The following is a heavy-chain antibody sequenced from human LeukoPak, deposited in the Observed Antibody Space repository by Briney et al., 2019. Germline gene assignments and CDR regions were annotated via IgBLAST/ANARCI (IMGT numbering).Heavy chain of an antibody. CDR3: ARGRNYYGSGSPQPHDY. J-gene: IGHJ4*02. CDR2: ISYDGSNK. Sequence: GGSLRLSCAASGFTFSSYAMHWVREAPGKGLEWVAVISYDGSNKYYADSVKGRFTISRDNSKNTLYLQMNSLRAEDTAVYYCARGRNYYGSGSPQPHDYWGQGTLVTVSS. V-gene: IGHV3-30*04. D-gene: IGHD3-10*01. CDR1: GFTFSSYA.